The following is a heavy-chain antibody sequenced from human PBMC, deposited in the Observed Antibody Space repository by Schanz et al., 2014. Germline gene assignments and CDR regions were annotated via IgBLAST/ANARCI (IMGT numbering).Heavy chain of an antibody. V-gene: IGHV3-30*18. CDR1: GITLSGYG. J-gene: IGHJ4*02. Sequence: VQLVESGGGLVQPGESLRLSCAASGITLSGYGLHWVRQAPGKGLEWVGFISFDGRNTGYAHSVKGRFTISRDNSKNTVNLQMNSLRAEDTAVYYCAKEKEEVAADGSFFDYWGQGTLVTVSS. CDR2: ISFDGRNT. CDR3: AKEKEEVAADGSFFDY. D-gene: IGHD6-13*01.